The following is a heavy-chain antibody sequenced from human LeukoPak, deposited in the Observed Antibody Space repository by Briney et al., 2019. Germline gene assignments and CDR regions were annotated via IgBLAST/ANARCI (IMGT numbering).Heavy chain of an antibody. D-gene: IGHD2-15*01. Sequence: SETLSLTCAVYGGSFSSYHWGWIRQPPGKGLEWIGSIYYSGSTYYNPSLKSRVTISVDTSKNQFSLKLSSVTAADTAVYYCAGVVAATAYFDYWGQGTLVTVSS. CDR2: IYYSGST. J-gene: IGHJ4*02. CDR1: GGSFSSYH. V-gene: IGHV4-39*01. CDR3: AGVVAATAYFDY.